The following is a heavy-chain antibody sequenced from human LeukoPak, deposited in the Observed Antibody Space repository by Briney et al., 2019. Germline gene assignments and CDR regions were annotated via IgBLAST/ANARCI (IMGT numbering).Heavy chain of an antibody. CDR1: GGSITSYY. D-gene: IGHD3-10*01. Sequence: SETLSLTCTVSGGSITSYYWHWIRQPPGKGLEWIGYIYYSGSTNYNPSLKSRVTISVDASRKQFSLKLHSVSAADTAVYYCARDRGRATWFDPWGQGTVVTVSS. CDR3: ARDRGRATWFDP. V-gene: IGHV4-59*01. CDR2: IYYSGST. J-gene: IGHJ5*02.